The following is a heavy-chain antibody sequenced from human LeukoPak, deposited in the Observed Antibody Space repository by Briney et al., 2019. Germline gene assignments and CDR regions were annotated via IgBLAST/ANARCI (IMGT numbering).Heavy chain of an antibody. Sequence: GESLRLSCAASGFTFSSYAMSWVRQAPGKGLEWVSAISGSGGSTYYADSVKGRFTVSRDNSKNTLYLQMNSLRAEDTAVYYCAKLMGGYYLNYFDYWGQGTLVTVSS. D-gene: IGHD3-3*01. V-gene: IGHV3-23*01. J-gene: IGHJ4*02. CDR2: ISGSGGST. CDR3: AKLMGGYYLNYFDY. CDR1: GFTFSSYA.